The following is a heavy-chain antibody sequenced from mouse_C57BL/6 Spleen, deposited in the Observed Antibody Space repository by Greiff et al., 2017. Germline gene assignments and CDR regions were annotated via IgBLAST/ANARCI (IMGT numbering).Heavy chain of an antibody. CDR3: ARARRRVLFDY. J-gene: IGHJ2*01. V-gene: IGHV7-3*01. CDR1: GFTFTDYY. CDR2: IRNKANGYTT. Sequence: EVMLVESGGGLVQPGGSLSLSCAASGFTFTDYYMSWVRQPPGKALEWLGFIRNKANGYTTEYSASVKGRFTISRDNSQSTLYLQMNALRAEASATYYCARARRRVLFDYWGQGTTLTVSA.